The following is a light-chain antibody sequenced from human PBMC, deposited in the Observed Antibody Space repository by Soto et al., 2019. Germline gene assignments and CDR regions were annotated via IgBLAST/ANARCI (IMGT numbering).Light chain of an antibody. J-gene: IGKJ1*01. Sequence: DIQMTQSPSTLSASVGGRVTIPCRASQSISSWLAWYQQKPGKAPKLLIYDASSLESGVPSRFSGSGSGTEFTLTISSLQPDDFATYYCQQYNSAWTFGQGTKVDIK. CDR3: QQYNSAWT. V-gene: IGKV1-5*01. CDR2: DAS. CDR1: QSISSW.